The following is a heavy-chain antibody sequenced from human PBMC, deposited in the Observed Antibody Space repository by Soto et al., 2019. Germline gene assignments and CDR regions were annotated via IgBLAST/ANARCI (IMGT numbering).Heavy chain of an antibody. D-gene: IGHD6-13*01. CDR3: ASGTQPLLSLTAS. CDR1: GFTFSDYG. Sequence: GSLRLSCAASGFTFSDYGMHWVRQTPGKGLEWVAVISYDGSNKYYADSVKGRFTISRDNSKNTLYLQMNSLRAEDTAVYYCASGTQPLLSLTASWRQGPLVTVSS. V-gene: IGHV3-30*03. J-gene: IGHJ5*02. CDR2: ISYDGSNK.